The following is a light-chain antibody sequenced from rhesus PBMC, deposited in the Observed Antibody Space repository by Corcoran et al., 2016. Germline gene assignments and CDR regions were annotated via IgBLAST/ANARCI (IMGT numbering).Light chain of an antibody. V-gene: IGKV1-32*02. CDR3: QQGNRSPWT. CDR1: QGISRY. CDR2: YAN. J-gene: IGKJ1*01. Sequence: DIQMSQSPSSLSASVGDRVTIICRASQGISRYLNWYQQKPGKAPKLLIYYANSLSSGVPSRFSGSGSGTGFTLTISSLQPEDFATYYCQQGNRSPWTFGQGTKVEIK.